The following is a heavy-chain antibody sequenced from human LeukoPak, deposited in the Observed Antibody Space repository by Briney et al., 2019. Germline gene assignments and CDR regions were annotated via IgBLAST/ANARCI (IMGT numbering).Heavy chain of an antibody. Sequence: GGSLRLSCAASGFTFSSYSMNWVRQAPGKGLEWVSSISSSSSYIYYADSVKGRFTISRDNAKNSLYLQMNSLRAEDTALYYCARVPSVRSNFDYWGQGTLVTVSS. CDR2: ISSSSSYI. V-gene: IGHV3-21*04. J-gene: IGHJ4*02. D-gene: IGHD2-21*02. CDR1: GFTFSSYS. CDR3: ARVPSVRSNFDY.